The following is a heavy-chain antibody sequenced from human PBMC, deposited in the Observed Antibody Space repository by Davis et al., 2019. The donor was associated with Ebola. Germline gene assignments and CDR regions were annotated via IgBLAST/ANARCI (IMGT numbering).Heavy chain of an antibody. J-gene: IGHJ6*02. CDR2: IWYDGSNK. V-gene: IGHV3-33*08. CDR1: GFTFSSYG. CDR3: AREVRYYYGMDV. Sequence: GESLKISCAASGFTFSSYGMHWVRQAPGKGLEWVAVIWYDGSNKYYADSVKGRFTISRDNSKNTLYLQMNSLRAEDTAVYYCAREVRYYYGMDVWGQGTTVTVSS. D-gene: IGHD4-11*01.